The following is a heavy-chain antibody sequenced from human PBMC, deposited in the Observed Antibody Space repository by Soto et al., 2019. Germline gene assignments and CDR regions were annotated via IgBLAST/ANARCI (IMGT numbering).Heavy chain of an antibody. V-gene: IGHV3-30*18. CDR3: AKDSSGWYGYFDL. J-gene: IGHJ2*01. D-gene: IGHD6-19*01. CDR2: ISYDGSNK. Sequence: QVQLVESGGGVVQPGRSLRLSCAASGFTFSSYGMHWVRQAPGKGLEWVAVISYDGSNKYYADSVKGRFTISRDNSKNTLYLQMNSLRAEDTAVYYCAKDSSGWYGYFDLWGRGTLVTVSS. CDR1: GFTFSSYG.